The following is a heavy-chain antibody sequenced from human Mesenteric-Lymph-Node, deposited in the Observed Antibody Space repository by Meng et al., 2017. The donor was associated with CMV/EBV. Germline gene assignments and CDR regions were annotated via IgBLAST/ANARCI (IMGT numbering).Heavy chain of an antibody. Sequence: GESLKISCAASGFIFSDYYMTWIRQAPGKGLEWVSYISSSGSTIYYADSVKGRFTISRDNAKNSLYLQMNSLRAEDTAVYYCASDYTTFFDYWGQGTLVTVSS. D-gene: IGHD1-14*01. J-gene: IGHJ4*02. V-gene: IGHV3-11*01. CDR2: ISSSGSTI. CDR1: GFIFSDYY. CDR3: ASDYTTFFDY.